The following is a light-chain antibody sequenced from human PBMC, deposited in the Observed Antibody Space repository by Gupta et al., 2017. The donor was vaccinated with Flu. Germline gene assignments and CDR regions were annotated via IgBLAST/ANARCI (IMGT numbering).Light chain of an antibody. CDR2: DTT. Sequence: VVTQEPSLTVSPGGTVTLSCGSSTGAVTTSHYAYWFQQKPGQAPRTLIYDTTKKHSWTPARFSGSLLGGKAALTVSGAQADDEADYYCLLSYNGPRVFGGGTKLTVL. CDR3: LLSYNGPRV. J-gene: IGLJ2*01. V-gene: IGLV7-46*01. CDR1: TGAVTTSHY.